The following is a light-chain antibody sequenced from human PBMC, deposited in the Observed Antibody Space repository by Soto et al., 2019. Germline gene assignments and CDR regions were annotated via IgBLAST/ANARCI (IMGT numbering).Light chain of an antibody. J-gene: IGLJ1*01. CDR2: EVT. CDR3: SSYSSSSTLRV. Sequence: QSALTQPASVSGSPGQSITISCTGTNSDVGGHNYVSWYQQHPGKAPKVMIYEVTNRPSGVSNRFSGSKSGNTASLTISGLQAEDEADYYCSSYSSSSTLRVFGTGTKVTVL. V-gene: IGLV2-14*01. CDR1: NSDVGGHNY.